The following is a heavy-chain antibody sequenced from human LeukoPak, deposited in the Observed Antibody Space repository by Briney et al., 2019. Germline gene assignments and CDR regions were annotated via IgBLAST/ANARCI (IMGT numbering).Heavy chain of an antibody. CDR3: ARDSGPAMDYYYYGMDV. CDR1: GFTFSSYS. CDR2: ISSSSSYI. J-gene: IGHJ6*02. Sequence: GGSLRLSCAASGFTFSSYSMNWVRHAPGKGLEGVSSISSSSSYIYYADSVKGRFTISRDNAKNSLYLQMNSLRAEDTAVYYCARDSGPAMDYYYYGMDVWGQGTTVTVSS. V-gene: IGHV3-21*01. D-gene: IGHD5-18*01.